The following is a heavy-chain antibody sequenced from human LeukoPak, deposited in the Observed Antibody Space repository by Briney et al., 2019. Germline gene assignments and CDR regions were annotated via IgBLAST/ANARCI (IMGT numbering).Heavy chain of an antibody. V-gene: IGHV1-2*02. D-gene: IGHD3-10*01. CDR3: ARSGSYYGLDV. CDR1: GNTFTGYY. CDR2: ISPKSGGT. Sequence: GSVNVSCKASGNTFTGYYVHWVRQAPGQGLEWMGWISPKSGGTNYAQSFQGRVTMTGDTSITTVYMEVSRLRSDDKAVDYCARSGSYYGLDVWGQGTTVTLSS. J-gene: IGHJ6*02.